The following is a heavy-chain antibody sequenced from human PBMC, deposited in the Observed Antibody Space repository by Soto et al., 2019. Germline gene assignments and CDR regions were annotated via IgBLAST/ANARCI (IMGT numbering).Heavy chain of an antibody. CDR2: IIPIFGTA. Sequence: QVQLVQSGAEVKKPGSSVKVSCKASGGTFSSYAISWVRQAPGQGLEWMGGIIPIFGTANYAQKFQGRVKITADESTSTAYMELSSLRSEDTAVYYCAREGSDHSEWELPFSPARWFDPWGQRTLVTVSS. J-gene: IGHJ5*02. V-gene: IGHV1-69*01. CDR1: GGTFSSYA. D-gene: IGHD1-26*01. CDR3: AREGSDHSEWELPFSPARWFDP.